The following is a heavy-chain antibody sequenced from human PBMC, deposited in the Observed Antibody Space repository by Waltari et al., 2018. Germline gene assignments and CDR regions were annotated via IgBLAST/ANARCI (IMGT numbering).Heavy chain of an antibody. Sequence: VHLVESGGGMVKPGGSLRLSCAASGFTFSDYYMNWVRQAPGKGLEWVSSISTSSTIYDADSVKGRFTISRDNAKNSLYLQMNSLRAEDTVVYTCARDDIVEVPAAILVRDPFDFDYWAREPWSPSPQ. J-gene: IGHJ4*02. CDR3: ARDDIVEVPAAILVRDPFDFDY. CDR1: GFTFSDYY. V-gene: IGHV3-11*04. CDR2: ISTSSTI. D-gene: IGHD2-2*01.